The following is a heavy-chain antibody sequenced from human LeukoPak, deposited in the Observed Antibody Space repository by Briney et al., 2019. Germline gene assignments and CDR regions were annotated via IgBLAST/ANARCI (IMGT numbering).Heavy chain of an antibody. Sequence: RPGGSLRLSCSASGFTFSTYWMSWVRQAPGKGLEWVANMKRDGSEIYYVDSVKGRFTISRDNSKNTLYLQMNSLRAEDTAVYYCARARSPWSGGDCYKYWGQGTLVTVSS. D-gene: IGHD2-21*02. J-gene: IGHJ4*02. CDR3: ARARSPWSGGDCYKY. CDR1: GFTFSTYW. V-gene: IGHV3-7*01. CDR2: MKRDGSEI.